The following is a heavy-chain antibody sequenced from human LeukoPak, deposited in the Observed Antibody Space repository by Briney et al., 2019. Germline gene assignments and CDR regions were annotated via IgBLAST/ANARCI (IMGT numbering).Heavy chain of an antibody. J-gene: IGHJ4*02. CDR2: INAASDAT. D-gene: IGHD1-20*01. Sequence: GGSLRLSCAASGFNFGTHSKNWVGQAPGKGLEWLSYINAASDATYYADSVKGRFTISRDNVKNSLYLQMNSLRAEDTALYYCARDLSYNYTIDYWGQGILVTVSS. CDR1: GFNFGTHS. V-gene: IGHV3-48*01. CDR3: ARDLSYNYTIDY.